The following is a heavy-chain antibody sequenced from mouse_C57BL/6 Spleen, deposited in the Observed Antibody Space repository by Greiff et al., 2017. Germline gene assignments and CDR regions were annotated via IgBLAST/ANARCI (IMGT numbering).Heavy chain of an antibody. CDR1: GFSFSSYA. CDR2: ISDGGSYT. J-gene: IGHJ2*01. Sequence: EVMLVESGGGLVKPGGSLKLSCAASGFSFSSYAMSWVRQTPEKRLEWVATISDGGSYTYYPDHVKGRFTISRDNAKNNMYLQMSHLKSEDTAMYYCARDYYGSSGRNYFDDRGQGTTLTVSS. CDR3: ARDYYGSSGRNYFDD. V-gene: IGHV5-4*01. D-gene: IGHD1-1*01.